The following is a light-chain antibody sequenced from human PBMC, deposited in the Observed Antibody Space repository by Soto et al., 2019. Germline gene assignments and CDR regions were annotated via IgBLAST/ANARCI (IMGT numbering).Light chain of an antibody. CDR2: AAS. CDR3: QQYNIYPLT. J-gene: IGKJ4*01. Sequence: DVQMTQSPSSLSASVGDRVTITCRASQDINSYLAWYPQKPGNAPKYLIYAASSLQTGVPSRFSGSESGTDFTLTISNLQPEDSATYYCQQYNIYPLTFGGGTKVEIK. V-gene: IGKV1D-16*01. CDR1: QDINSY.